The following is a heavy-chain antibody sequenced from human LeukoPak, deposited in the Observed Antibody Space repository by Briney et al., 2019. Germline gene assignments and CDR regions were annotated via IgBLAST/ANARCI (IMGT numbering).Heavy chain of an antibody. Sequence: PGGSLRLSCAASGFIVSDNYMSWVRQAPGKGLEWVSIIHSGGNTYYTDSVKGRSTISRDNSKNTLSLQMNSLRVEDTAVYYCVSHSDSLTSYSFDYWGQGTLVTVSS. V-gene: IGHV3-53*01. CDR3: VSHSDSLTSYSFDY. CDR1: GFIVSDNY. D-gene: IGHD3-9*01. J-gene: IGHJ4*02. CDR2: IHSGGNT.